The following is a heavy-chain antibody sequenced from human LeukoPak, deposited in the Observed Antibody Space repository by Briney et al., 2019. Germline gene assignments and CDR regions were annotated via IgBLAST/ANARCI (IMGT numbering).Heavy chain of an antibody. V-gene: IGHV1-69*04. D-gene: IGHD6-13*01. CDR2: IIPILGIA. Sequence: ASVKVSCKASGGTFSSYAISWVRQAPGQGLEWMGRIIPILGIANYAQKFQGRVTITADKSTSTAYMEPSSLRSEDTAVYYCAGEGGAAAGPKPFDYWGQGTLVTVSS. CDR1: GGTFSSYA. J-gene: IGHJ4*02. CDR3: AGEGGAAAGPKPFDY.